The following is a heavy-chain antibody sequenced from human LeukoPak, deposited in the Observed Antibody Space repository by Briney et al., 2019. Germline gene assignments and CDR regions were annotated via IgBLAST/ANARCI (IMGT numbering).Heavy chain of an antibody. CDR2: IYYSGST. CDR1: GGSISSSSSY. D-gene: IGHD2-8*01. J-gene: IGHJ3*01. V-gene: IGHV4-39*07. Sequence: SETLSLTCTVSGGSISSSSSYWGWIRQPPGKGLEWIGSIYYSGSTYYNPSLKSRVTISVDTSENQFSLKLSSVTAADTAVYYCARDLHMYGNSFDFWGQGTMVTVSS. CDR3: ARDLHMYGNSFDF.